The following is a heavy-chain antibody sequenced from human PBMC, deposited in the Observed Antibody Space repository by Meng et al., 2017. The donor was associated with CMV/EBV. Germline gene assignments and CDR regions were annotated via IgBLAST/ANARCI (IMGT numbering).Heavy chain of an antibody. CDR2: INHSGST. D-gene: IGHD3-3*01. Sequence: SETLSLTCAVYGGSFSGYYWSWIRQPPGKGLEWIGEINHSGSTNYNPSLKSRVTISVDTSKNQFSLKLSSVTAADTAVYYCARGDPVLRFLEWLPRYYGMDVWGQGTTVTV. V-gene: IGHV4-34*01. CDR3: ARGDPVLRFLEWLPRYYGMDV. J-gene: IGHJ6*02. CDR1: GGSFSGYY.